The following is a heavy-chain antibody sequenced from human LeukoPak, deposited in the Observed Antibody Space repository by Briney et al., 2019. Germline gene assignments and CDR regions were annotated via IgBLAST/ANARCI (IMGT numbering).Heavy chain of an antibody. CDR2: TYYRSKWYN. CDR1: GGSVSSNSAA. Sequence: SQTLSLTCAISGGSVSSNSAAWDWLRQSPSRGLEWLGRTYYRSKWYNEYAVSVISRITINSDTSKNQFSLHLNSVTPEDTAVYYCARGYLRDGFDIWGQGTMVTVSS. J-gene: IGHJ3*02. CDR3: ARGYLRDGFDI. V-gene: IGHV6-1*01. D-gene: IGHD3-10*01.